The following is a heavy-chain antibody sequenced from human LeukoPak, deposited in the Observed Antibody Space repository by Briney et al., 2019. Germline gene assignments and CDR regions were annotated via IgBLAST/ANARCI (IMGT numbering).Heavy chain of an antibody. D-gene: IGHD4-17*01. Sequence: PGRSLRLSCAASGFTLHNYAMHWVRQAPGKGLEWVSDITWNSGSIGYADSVKGRFTISRDNAKNSLYLQMNSLRAEDMALYYCARGNDYGDYVLDYWGQGTLVTVSS. V-gene: IGHV3-9*03. CDR3: ARGNDYGDYVLDY. J-gene: IGHJ4*02. CDR1: GFTLHNYA. CDR2: ITWNSGSI.